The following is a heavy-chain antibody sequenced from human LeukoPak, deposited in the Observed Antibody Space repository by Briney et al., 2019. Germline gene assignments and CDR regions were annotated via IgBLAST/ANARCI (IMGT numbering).Heavy chain of an antibody. J-gene: IGHJ5*02. CDR3: ARGPPSIAVAGTRDYNWFDP. CDR1: GYTFTGYY. CDR2: INPNSGGT. Sequence: ASVKVSCKASGYTFTGYYMHWVRQAPGQGLEWMGWINPNSGGTNYAQKFQGRVTMTRDTSISTAYMELSRLRSDDTAVYYCARGPPSIAVAGTRDYNWFDPWGQGTLVTVSS. D-gene: IGHD6-19*01. V-gene: IGHV1-2*02.